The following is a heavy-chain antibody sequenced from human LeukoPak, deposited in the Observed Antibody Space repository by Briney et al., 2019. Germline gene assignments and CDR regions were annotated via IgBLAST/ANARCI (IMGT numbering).Heavy chain of an antibody. CDR3: ARRSSGWYLGYYYYYMDV. D-gene: IGHD6-19*01. V-gene: IGHV4-39*01. CDR1: GGSISSSSYY. Sequence: SETLSLTCTVSGGSISSSSYYWGWIRQPPVRGLEWFGSIYYSGSTYYNPSLKSRVTISVDTSKNQFSLKLSSVTAADTAVYYCARRSSGWYLGYYYYYMDVWVKGTTVTISS. CDR2: IYYSGST. J-gene: IGHJ6*03.